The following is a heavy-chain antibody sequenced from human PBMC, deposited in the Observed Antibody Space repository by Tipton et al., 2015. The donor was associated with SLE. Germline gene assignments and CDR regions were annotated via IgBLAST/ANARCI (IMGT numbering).Heavy chain of an antibody. CDR2: VYSSGST. CDR3: ARGAKERITLVRVRPYYFDY. V-gene: IGHV4-4*07. J-gene: IGHJ4*01. D-gene: IGHD3-10*01. Sequence: TLSLTCTVSGGSISGYYWSWIRQPAGKGLEWIGRVYSSGSTIYNPPIKSRITLSLDTSNNQLSLKLTSVTAADTAVYYCARGAKERITLVRVRPYYFDYWGQGSLVTVSS. CDR1: GGSISGYY.